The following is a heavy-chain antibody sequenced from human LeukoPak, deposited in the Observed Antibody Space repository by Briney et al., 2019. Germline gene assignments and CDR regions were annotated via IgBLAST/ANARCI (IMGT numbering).Heavy chain of an antibody. J-gene: IGHJ4*02. V-gene: IGHV3-66*02. D-gene: IGHD6-19*01. Sequence: GXXLRLSCAASGFTVSSKYMSGVRQARGKGVEWGSDIYSGGRTYYADSGKGRFTISRENCKNKHYLQMNSLRAEDTAVYYCARDLTRSGWKPAYFDYWGQGTLVTVSS. CDR3: ARDLTRSGWKPAYFDY. CDR1: GFTVSSKY. CDR2: IYSGGRT.